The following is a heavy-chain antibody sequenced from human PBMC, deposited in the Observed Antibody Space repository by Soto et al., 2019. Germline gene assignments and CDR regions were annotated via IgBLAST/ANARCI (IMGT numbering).Heavy chain of an antibody. CDR3: ARASIAARCWFDP. Sequence: QVQLQESGPGLVKPSETLSLTCTVSGGSISSYYWSWIRQPPGKGLEWIGYIYYSGSTNYNPSLKSRVTISVDTSKNQFSLKLSSVTAADTAVYYCARASIAARCWFDPWGQGTLVTVSS. D-gene: IGHD6-6*01. CDR1: GGSISSYY. CDR2: IYYSGST. V-gene: IGHV4-59*01. J-gene: IGHJ5*02.